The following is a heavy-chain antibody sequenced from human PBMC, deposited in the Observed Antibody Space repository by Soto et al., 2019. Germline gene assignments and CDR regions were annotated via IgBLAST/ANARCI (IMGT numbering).Heavy chain of an antibody. D-gene: IGHD3-10*01. CDR1: GYALTSSA. Sequence: AQEKLYCKTSGYALTSSAMNWVRQAHGQRHVWMGWINAGNGNTKYSQKFQGRVTITRDTSASTAYMELSSLRSEDTAVYYCARSWGIVRRVMLPDYYSYGTDFWDPGTTGTVS. CDR3: ARSWGIVRRVMLPDYYSYGTDF. V-gene: IGHV1-3*01. CDR2: INAGNGNT. J-gene: IGHJ6*02.